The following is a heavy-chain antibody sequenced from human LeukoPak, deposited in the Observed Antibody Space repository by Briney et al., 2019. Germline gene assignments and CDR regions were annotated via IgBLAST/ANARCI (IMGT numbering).Heavy chain of an antibody. Sequence: GGSLRLSCAASGFTFSSYGMSWVRQAPGKGLEWVSAISGSGGSTYYADSVKGRFTISRDNSKNTLYLQMNSLRAEDTAVYYCAKDSAIVVVTAILDYWGQGTLVTVSS. CDR2: ISGSGGST. J-gene: IGHJ4*02. D-gene: IGHD2-21*02. CDR3: AKDSAIVVVTAILDY. V-gene: IGHV3-23*01. CDR1: GFTFSSYG.